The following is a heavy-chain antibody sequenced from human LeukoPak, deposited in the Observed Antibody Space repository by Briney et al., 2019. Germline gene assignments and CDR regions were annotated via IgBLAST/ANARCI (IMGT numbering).Heavy chain of an antibody. CDR2: ISGSGGST. CDR3: AKPGCSSTSCYTSA. J-gene: IGHJ4*02. Sequence: PGGSLRLSCAASGFTFSSYAMSWVRQAPGKGLEWVSAISGSGGSTYYADSVKGRFTISRDNSKNTLYLQMNSLRAEDTAVYYCAKPGCSSTSCYTSAWGQGTLVTVSS. CDR1: GFTFSSYA. D-gene: IGHD2-2*02. V-gene: IGHV3-23*01.